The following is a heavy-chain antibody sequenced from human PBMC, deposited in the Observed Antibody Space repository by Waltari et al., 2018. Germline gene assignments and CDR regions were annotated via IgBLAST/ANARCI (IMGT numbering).Heavy chain of an antibody. J-gene: IGHJ4*02. CDR1: GFTFDDYG. CDR3: ASPGSGSYDY. D-gene: IGHD3-10*01. Sequence: VQLVESGGGVVRPGGSLRLSCAASGFTFDDYGMSWVRQAPGKGLEWIGSIYYSGSTYNNPSLKSRVTISVDTSKNQFSLKLSSVTAADTAVYYCASPGSGSYDYWGQGTLVTVSS. V-gene: IGHV4-59*05. CDR2: IYYSGST.